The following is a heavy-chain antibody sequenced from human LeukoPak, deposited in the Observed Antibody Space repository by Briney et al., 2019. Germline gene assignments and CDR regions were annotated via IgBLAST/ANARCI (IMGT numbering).Heavy chain of an antibody. CDR1: GGSISNYY. Sequence: SETLSLTCTVSGGSISNYYWSWIRQPPGKGLEWIGYIYYSGSTNYNPSLKSRVTISVDTSKNQFSLKLSSVTAADTAVYYCARARGRAAAGPFDYWGQGTLVTVSS. V-gene: IGHV4-59*01. CDR2: IYYSGST. CDR3: ARARGRAAAGPFDY. D-gene: IGHD6-13*01. J-gene: IGHJ4*02.